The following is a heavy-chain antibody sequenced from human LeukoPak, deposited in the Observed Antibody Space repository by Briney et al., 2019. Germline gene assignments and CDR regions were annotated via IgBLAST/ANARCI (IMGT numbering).Heavy chain of an antibody. CDR3: ARDRSSGWYRGNAVDY. D-gene: IGHD6-19*01. J-gene: IGHJ4*02. V-gene: IGHV3-21*01. CDR2: ISSSSSYI. CDR1: GFTFSSYS. Sequence: GGSLRLSCAASGFTFSSYSMNWVRQAPGKGLGWVSSISSSSSYIYYADSVKGRFTISRDNAKNSLYLQMNSLRAEDTAVYYCARDRSSGWYRGNAVDYWGQGTLVTVSS.